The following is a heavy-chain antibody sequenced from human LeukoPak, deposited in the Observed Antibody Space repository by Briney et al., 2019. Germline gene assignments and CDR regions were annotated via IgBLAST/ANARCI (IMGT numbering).Heavy chain of an antibody. CDR3: ARDPYYYDSSGTSEAFDY. J-gene: IGHJ4*02. CDR2: IIPIFGTA. CDR1: GGTFSSYA. Sequence: SSVKVSCKASGGTFSSYAISWVRQAPGQGLEWMGGIIPIFGTANYAQKFQGRVTITADESTSTAYMELSSLRSEDTAVYYCARDPYYYDSSGTSEAFDYWGQGTLVTVSS. V-gene: IGHV1-69*01. D-gene: IGHD3-22*01.